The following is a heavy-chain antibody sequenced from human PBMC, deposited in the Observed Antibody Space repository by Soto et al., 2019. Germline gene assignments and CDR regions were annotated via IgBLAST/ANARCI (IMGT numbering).Heavy chain of an antibody. CDR3: ARVPPEDTGGDYYYYYMDV. V-gene: IGHV3-7*01. J-gene: IGHJ6*03. Sequence: GGSLRLSCAASGFTFSSYWMSWVRQAPGKGLEWVANIKQDGSEKYYVDSVKGRFTISRDNAKNSLYLQMNSLRAEDTAVYYCARVPPEDTGGDYYYYYMDVWGKGTTVTVSS. CDR1: GFTFSSYW. D-gene: IGHD2-15*01. CDR2: IKQDGSEK.